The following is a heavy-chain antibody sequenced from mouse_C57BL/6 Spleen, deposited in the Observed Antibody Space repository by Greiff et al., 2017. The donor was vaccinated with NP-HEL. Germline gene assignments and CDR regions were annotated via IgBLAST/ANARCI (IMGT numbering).Heavy chain of an antibody. CDR2: IDPETGGT. D-gene: IGHD3-3*01. Sequence: VQRVESGAEPVRPGASVTLSCKASGYTFTDYEMHWVKQTPVHGLEWIGAIDPETGGTAYNQKFKGKAILTADKSSSTAYMELRSLTSEDSAVYYCTRAGTGAMDYWGQGTSVTVSS. CDR3: TRAGTGAMDY. V-gene: IGHV1-15*01. J-gene: IGHJ4*01. CDR1: GYTFTDYE.